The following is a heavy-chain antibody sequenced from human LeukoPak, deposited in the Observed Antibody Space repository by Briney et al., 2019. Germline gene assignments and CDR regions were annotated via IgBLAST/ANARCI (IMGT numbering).Heavy chain of an antibody. CDR3: ARTRGYSYGYLDY. J-gene: IGHJ4*02. D-gene: IGHD5-18*01. CDR2: ISSTGGTI. Sequence: GGSLRLSCAASGFKFSTYEMSWVRQAPGKGLEWASYISSTGGTIYYADSVKGRFTISRDNAENSLDLQMNSLRAEDTAIYYCARTRGYSYGYLDYWGQGILVTVSS. V-gene: IGHV3-48*03. CDR1: GFKFSTYE.